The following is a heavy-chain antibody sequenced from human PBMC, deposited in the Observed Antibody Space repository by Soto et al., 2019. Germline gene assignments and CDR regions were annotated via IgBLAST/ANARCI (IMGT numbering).Heavy chain of an antibody. CDR2: INNSGGRT. V-gene: IGHV3-23*01. J-gene: IGHJ5*02. CDR1: GLTFSSYA. Sequence: EVQLLESGGGLVQPGGSLRLSCAGSGLTFSSYAMNWVRQAPGKGLEWVSVINNSGGRTHYADSVKGRFTISRDNSKNTLYLQMNRLRVEDTAVYYCAKARYGDYVWFDQWGQGTLVSVSS. CDR3: AKARYGDYVWFDQ. D-gene: IGHD4-17*01.